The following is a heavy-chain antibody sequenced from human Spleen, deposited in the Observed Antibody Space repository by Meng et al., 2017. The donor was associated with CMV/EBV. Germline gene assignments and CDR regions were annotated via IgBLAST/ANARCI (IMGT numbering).Heavy chain of an antibody. Sequence: AAAGFGFSSDARSWVRQAPGKGLEWVSAISGSGGSAYYADSVKGRFTISRDNSKNTLYLQMNSLRAEDTAVYYCAKASTYSSGVFDYWGQGTLVTVSS. CDR3: AKASTYSSGVFDY. V-gene: IGHV3-23*01. J-gene: IGHJ4*02. CDR2: ISGSGGSA. D-gene: IGHD6-19*01. CDR1: GFGFSSDA.